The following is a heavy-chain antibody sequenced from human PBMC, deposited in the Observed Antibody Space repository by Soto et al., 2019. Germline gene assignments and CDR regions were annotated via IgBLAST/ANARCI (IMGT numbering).Heavy chain of an antibody. V-gene: IGHV3-23*01. CDR3: AKEYGMDV. CDR1: GFTFSNYA. CDR2: ISGSGVST. Sequence: EVQLLESGGGLVQPGGSLRLSCAASGFTFSNYALSWVRQAPGKGLEWVSTISGSGVSTYYADSVKGRFTISRDNSKNTRYLQMNSLRAEDTAVYYCAKEYGMDVWGQGTTVTVSS. J-gene: IGHJ6*02.